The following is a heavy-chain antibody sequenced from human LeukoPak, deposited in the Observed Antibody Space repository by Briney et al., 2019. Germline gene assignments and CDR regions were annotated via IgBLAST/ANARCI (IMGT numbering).Heavy chain of an antibody. CDR1: GFTFSAHS. Sequence: PGGSLRLSCAASGFTFSAHSMTWVRQAPGKGLEWVSGISASGDATYYADSVKGRFTISRDNSKNTLDPQMNSLRAEDTAVYYCARDLDSSGYYHVVDSWGQGALVTVSS. CDR3: ARDLDSSGYYHVVDS. CDR2: ISASGDAT. V-gene: IGHV3-23*01. J-gene: IGHJ4*02. D-gene: IGHD3-22*01.